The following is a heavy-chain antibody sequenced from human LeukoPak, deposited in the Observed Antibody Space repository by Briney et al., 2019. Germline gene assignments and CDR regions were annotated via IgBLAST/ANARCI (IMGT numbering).Heavy chain of an antibody. V-gene: IGHV3-7*01. CDR3: ARAYGYSGYDLSY. CDR2: IHQDGSDK. Sequence: GGSLRLSCAASGFTFSRCWMSWVRQAPGKGLEWVANIHQDGSDKYYVDSVKGRVTISRDNAKNSLYLQMNSLRAEDTAVYYCARAYGYSGYDLSYWGQGTLVTVSS. J-gene: IGHJ4*02. D-gene: IGHD5-12*01. CDR1: GFTFSRCW.